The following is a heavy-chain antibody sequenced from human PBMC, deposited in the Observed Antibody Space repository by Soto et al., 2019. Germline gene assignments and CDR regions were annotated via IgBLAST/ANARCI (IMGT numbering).Heavy chain of an antibody. Sequence: GESLKISGKGSGYSFTSYWIGWVRQMPGKGLEWMGIIYPGDSDTRYSPSFQGQVTISADKSISTAYLQWSSLKASDTAMYYCARAGVVVTANYYGMDVWGQGTTVTVSS. J-gene: IGHJ6*02. CDR2: IYPGDSDT. D-gene: IGHD2-21*02. CDR3: ARAGVVVTANYYGMDV. V-gene: IGHV5-51*01. CDR1: GYSFTSYW.